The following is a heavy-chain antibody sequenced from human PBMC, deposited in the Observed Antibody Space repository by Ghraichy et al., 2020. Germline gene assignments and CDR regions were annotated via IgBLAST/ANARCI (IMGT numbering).Heavy chain of an antibody. CDR3: ARRPRMSPVTTKD. CDR1: GGSIFSYTSH. J-gene: IGHJ4*02. D-gene: IGHD4-17*01. V-gene: IGHV4-39*01. CDR2: VYHSGST. Sequence: SETLSLTCTVSGGSIFSYTSHWGWIRQPPGKGLEWIGSVYHSGSTYYNASLKSRVTMSVDTSKNQLSLRLSSVTAADTAVYYCARRPRMSPVTTKDWGQGILVTVSA.